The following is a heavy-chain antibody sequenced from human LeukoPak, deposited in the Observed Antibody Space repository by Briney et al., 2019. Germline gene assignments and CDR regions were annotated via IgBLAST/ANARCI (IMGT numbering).Heavy chain of an antibody. CDR2: IRYDGSNK. J-gene: IGHJ4*02. Sequence: GGSLRLSCAASGFTFTNYWMSWVRQAPGKGLEWVAFIRYDGSNKYYADSVKGRFTISRDNSKNTLYLQMNSLRAEDTAVYYCAKMMTVGATLFFDYWGQGTLVTVSS. V-gene: IGHV3-30*02. CDR3: AKMMTVGATLFFDY. D-gene: IGHD1-26*01. CDR1: GFTFTNYW.